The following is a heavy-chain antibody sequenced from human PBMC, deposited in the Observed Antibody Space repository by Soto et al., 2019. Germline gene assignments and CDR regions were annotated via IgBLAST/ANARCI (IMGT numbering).Heavy chain of an antibody. D-gene: IGHD3-10*01. J-gene: IGHJ4*02. V-gene: IGHV4-39*01. CDR3: ARHQELSMVRGRTT. CDR2: IYYSGST. CDR1: GGSISNSGYY. Sequence: SETLSLTCSVSGGSISNSGYYWGWVRQPPGKGLEWIGSIYYSGSTYYNPSLKSRVAISVDTSKKQFSLKVNFVTAADTAFYYCARHQELSMVRGRTTWGQGMLVTVS.